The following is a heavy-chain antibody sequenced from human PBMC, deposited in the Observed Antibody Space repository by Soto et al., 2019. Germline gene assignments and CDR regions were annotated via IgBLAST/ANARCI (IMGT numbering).Heavy chain of an antibody. CDR2: INPNSGGT. V-gene: IGHV1-2*02. Sequence: ASVRVSCKASGHTFTGYYMHWVRQAPGQGLAWMGWINPNSGGTNYAQKFQGRVTMTRDTSISTAYMELSRLRSDDTAVYYCARDLGLAPFEYYYYGMDVWGQGTTVTVSS. CDR3: ARDLGLAPFEYYYYGMDV. J-gene: IGHJ6*02. CDR1: GHTFTGYY. D-gene: IGHD3-16*01.